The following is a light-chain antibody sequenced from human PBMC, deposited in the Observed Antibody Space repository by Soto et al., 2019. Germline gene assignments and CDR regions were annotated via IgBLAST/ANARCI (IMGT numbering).Light chain of an antibody. Sequence: DIVMTQSPLSLPVTPGEPASISCRSSQSLLHNNGYNYLDWYLQKPGQSPQLLIYLGSNRASGVPDRFSGSGSGTDFTLEISRVEPEDVGVYYCMQALQTSWTFGQGTKVEIK. J-gene: IGKJ1*01. CDR1: QSLLHNNGYNY. CDR3: MQALQTSWT. CDR2: LGS. V-gene: IGKV2-28*01.